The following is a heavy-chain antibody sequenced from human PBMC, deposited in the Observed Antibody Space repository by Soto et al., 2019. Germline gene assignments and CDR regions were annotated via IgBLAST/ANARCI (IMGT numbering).Heavy chain of an antibody. V-gene: IGHV1-69*01. CDR1: GGTLNKHA. Sequence: QVQLVQSGAEVKKPGSSVKVSCKASGGTLNKHAITWVRRAPGQGLEWLGGIIPMFGIPNYPQKFQGRVPITSDDSTNTSHMELHSLTSYDTDVYYCARGGTSGWLKGAYDVWGQGTMVTVS. J-gene: IGHJ3*01. CDR3: ARGGTSGWLKGAYDV. CDR2: IIPMFGIP. D-gene: IGHD6-13*01.